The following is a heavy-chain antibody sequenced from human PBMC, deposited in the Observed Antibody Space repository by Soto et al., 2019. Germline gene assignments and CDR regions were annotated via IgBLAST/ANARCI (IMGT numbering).Heavy chain of an antibody. CDR3: FQAEDGIRDTVPVSAFLLNRSSDL. CDR2: IRGSGSGT. J-gene: IGHJ2*01. V-gene: IGHV3-23*01. Sequence: GKRLEWVSVIRGSGSGTFYADSVKGRFTISRDNSKNTLYLQMNSLRAEDTAVFFFFQAEDGIRDTVPVSAFLLNRSSDL. D-gene: IGHD2-15*01.